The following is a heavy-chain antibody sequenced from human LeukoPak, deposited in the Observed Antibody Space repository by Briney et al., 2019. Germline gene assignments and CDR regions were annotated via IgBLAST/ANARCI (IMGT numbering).Heavy chain of an antibody. CDR2: ISAYNGNT. CDR1: GYTFTSYG. D-gene: IGHD3-3*01. J-gene: IGHJ5*02. CDR3: ARNYDFWSGLGDNWFDP. Sequence: GASVKVSCKASGYTFTSYGISWVRQAPGQGLEWMGWISAYNGNTNYAQKLQGRITMTTGTSTSTAYMELRSLRSDDTAVYYCARNYDFWSGLGDNWFDPWGQGTLVTVSS. V-gene: IGHV1-18*01.